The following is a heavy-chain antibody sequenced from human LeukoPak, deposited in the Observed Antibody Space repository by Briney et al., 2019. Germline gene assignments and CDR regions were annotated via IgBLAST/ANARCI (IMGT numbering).Heavy chain of an antibody. J-gene: IGHJ6*02. V-gene: IGHV4-4*07. CDR1: GGSISSYY. D-gene: IGHD2-2*01. Sequence: SETLSLTCTVSGGSISSYYWSWIRQPAGKGLEWIGRIYTSGSTNYNPSLKSRVTMSVDTSKNQFSLKLSSVTAADTAVYYCARWVIVVVPAAKLLDVWGQGTTVTVSS. CDR2: IYTSGST. CDR3: ARWVIVVVPAAKLLDV.